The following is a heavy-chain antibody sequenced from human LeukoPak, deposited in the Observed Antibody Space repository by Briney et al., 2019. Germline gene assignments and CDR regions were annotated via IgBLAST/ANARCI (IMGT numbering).Heavy chain of an antibody. CDR3: AKIRPFESTSKGLNSGSYYFDY. CDR1: GFTFSSYA. D-gene: IGHD1-26*01. Sequence: PGGSLRLSCTASGFTFSSYAINSVRQAPGKGLGWVSAISGSGGSTYYADSVKGRFTISRDNSKNTLYLQMNSLRAEDTAVYYCAKIRPFESTSKGLNSGSYYFDYWGQGTLVTVSS. CDR2: ISGSGGST. J-gene: IGHJ4*02. V-gene: IGHV3-23*01.